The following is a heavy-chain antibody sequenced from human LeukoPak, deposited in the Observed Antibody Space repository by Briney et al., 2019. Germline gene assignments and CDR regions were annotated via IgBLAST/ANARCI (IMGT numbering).Heavy chain of an antibody. V-gene: IGHV3-23*01. CDR3: ARLGGYSMNDY. CDR2: ISGSGDST. Sequence: PGGSLRLSCAASGFTFSIYAMSWVRQAPGKGLEWVSAISGSGDSTYYADSVKGRFTISRDNSKNSLYLQMNSPRAEDTALYYCARLGGYSMNDYWDQGTLVTVSS. J-gene: IGHJ4*02. D-gene: IGHD6-13*01. CDR1: GFTFSIYA.